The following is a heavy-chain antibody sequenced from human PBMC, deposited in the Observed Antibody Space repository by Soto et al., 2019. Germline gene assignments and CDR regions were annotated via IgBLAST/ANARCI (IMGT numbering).Heavy chain of an antibody. D-gene: IGHD6-19*01. CDR2: VSYSGST. Sequence: SETLSLTCSLSGGAIGGYYWSWIRQPPGKALEWIGSVSYSGSTDYHPSLKSRVSISIDTSKNQFSLKMISVTAADTAVYYCARHGSDSGWFFFDPGGQGALVTVS. J-gene: IGHJ5*02. V-gene: IGHV4-59*08. CDR3: ARHGSDSGWFFFDP. CDR1: GGAIGGYY.